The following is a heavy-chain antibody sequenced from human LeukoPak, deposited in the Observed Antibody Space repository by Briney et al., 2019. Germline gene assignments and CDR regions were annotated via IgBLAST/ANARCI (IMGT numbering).Heavy chain of an antibody. J-gene: IGHJ4*02. CDR1: GGSISSYY. D-gene: IGHD1-26*01. CDR3: ASKLMGSYQHYYFDY. V-gene: IGHV4-59*08. CDR2: IYYSGST. Sequence: PSETLSLTCTVSGGSISSYYWSWIRQPPGKGLEWIGYIYYSGSTNYNPSLKSRVTISVDTSKNQFSLKLSSVTAADTAVYYCASKLMGSYQHYYFDYWGQGTLVTVSS.